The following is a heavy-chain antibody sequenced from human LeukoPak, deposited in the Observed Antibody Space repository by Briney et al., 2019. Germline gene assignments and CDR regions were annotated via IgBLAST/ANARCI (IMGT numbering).Heavy chain of an antibody. CDR1: GFTFSNYW. J-gene: IGHJ4*02. CDR3: AKRAALGSHKYYFDS. Sequence: PGGSLRLSCAASGFTFSNYWMHWVRHAPGKGLEWVSSSATTTYYADSVKGRFTISRDNSKNTLYLQMNCLRAEDTAVYYCAKRAALGSHKYYFDSWGQGTLVTVSS. CDR2: SATTT. D-gene: IGHD1-26*01. V-gene: IGHV3-23*01.